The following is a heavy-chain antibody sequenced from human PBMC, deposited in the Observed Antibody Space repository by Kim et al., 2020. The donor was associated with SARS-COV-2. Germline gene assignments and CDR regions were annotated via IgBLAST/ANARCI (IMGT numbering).Heavy chain of an antibody. D-gene: IGHD5-18*01. J-gene: IGHJ4*02. V-gene: IGHV3-33*01. CDR3: ARDRWIQSSYGFDY. Sequence: ADSVKDRLPHSRDSSKTTLFLQLTSLRAEDTAVYYCARDRWIQSSYGFDYWGQGTLVTVSS.